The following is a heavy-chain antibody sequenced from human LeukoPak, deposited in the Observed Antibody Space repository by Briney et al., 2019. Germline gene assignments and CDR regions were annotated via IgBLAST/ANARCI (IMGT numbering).Heavy chain of an antibody. CDR1: GFTFSSYA. D-gene: IGHD1-26*01. CDR2: ISGSGGST. J-gene: IGHJ4*02. V-gene: IGHV3-23*01. CDR3: AKRLSVGIDY. Sequence: PGGSLRLSCAASGFTFSSYAMSWVRQAPGKGLEWVSAISGSGGSTYYADSVKDRFTISRDNSKNTLYLQVNSLRAEDTAVYYCAKRLSVGIDYWGQGTLVTVSS.